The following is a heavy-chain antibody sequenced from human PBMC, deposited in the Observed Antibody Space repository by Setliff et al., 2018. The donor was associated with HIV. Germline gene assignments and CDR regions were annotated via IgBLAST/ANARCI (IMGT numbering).Heavy chain of an antibody. D-gene: IGHD3-22*01. CDR1: GYTFTNFA. J-gene: IGHJ6*02. Sequence: ASVKVSCKASGYTFTNFAMHWVRQAPGQRLEWMGWINAGNGNTKYSQKFQGRVTITRDTSASTAYMELSSLRSEDTAVYYCARAAITMIVVIANYGMGVWGQGTTVTVSS. CDR2: INAGNGNT. V-gene: IGHV1-3*01. CDR3: ARAAITMIVVIANYGMGV.